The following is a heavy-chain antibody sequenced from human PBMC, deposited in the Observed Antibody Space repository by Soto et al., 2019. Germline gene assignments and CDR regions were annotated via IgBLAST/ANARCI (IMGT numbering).Heavy chain of an antibody. CDR1: GGTFSSYA. J-gene: IGHJ4*02. CDR3: ASESNSDYYECSGPFDY. V-gene: IGHV1-69*05. Sequence: HVQLVQSGAEVKKPGSSVKVSCKASGGTFSSYAISWVRQAPGQGLEWMGGIIPIFGTANYAQKFQGRVTLPTDESTSTAYMELSSLRSEDTAVYYCASESNSDYYECSGPFDYWGQGTLVTVSS. D-gene: IGHD3-22*01. CDR2: IIPIFGTA.